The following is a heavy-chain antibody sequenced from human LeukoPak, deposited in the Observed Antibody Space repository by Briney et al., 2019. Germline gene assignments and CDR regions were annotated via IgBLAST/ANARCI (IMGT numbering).Heavy chain of an antibody. CDR2: IYYSGST. Sequence: SKTLSLTCTVSGGSISSYYWSWIRQPPGKGLEWIGNIYYSGSTNYNPSLKSRVTISVDTSKNQFSLKLSSVTAADTAAYYCTRVMSGSGSYPNYFDYWGQGTLVTVSS. CDR1: GGSISSYY. J-gene: IGHJ4*02. CDR3: TRVMSGSGSYPNYFDY. V-gene: IGHV4-59*01. D-gene: IGHD3-10*01.